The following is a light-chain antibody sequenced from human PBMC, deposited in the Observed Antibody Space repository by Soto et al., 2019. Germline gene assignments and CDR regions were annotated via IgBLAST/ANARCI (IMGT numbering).Light chain of an antibody. CDR3: PQYGSSPRT. V-gene: IGKV3-20*01. Sequence: IVLTKSACTLSFSPGERATLSCRASQSVSSSYLAWYQHKPGQAPRLLIYGASSRATGIPDRFSGSGSGTDFTLTISRLEPEDFAVYYCPQYGSSPRTFGQVTKVDIK. CDR1: QSVSSSY. CDR2: GAS. J-gene: IGKJ1*01.